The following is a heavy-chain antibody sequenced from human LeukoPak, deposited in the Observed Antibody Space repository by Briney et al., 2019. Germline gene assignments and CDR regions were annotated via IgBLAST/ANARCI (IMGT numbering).Heavy chain of an antibody. Sequence: PSETLSLACAVFGGSFSGYYWSWIRQPPGKGLELIGEVNDSGSTNYNPSLKSRVTISIDTSKNQFSLKVSSVTAADTAVYYCARGPRRGYSCGWRYDGMDVWGQGTTVTVSS. J-gene: IGHJ6*02. CDR3: ARGPRRGYSCGWRYDGMDV. CDR1: GGSFSGYY. D-gene: IGHD5-18*01. V-gene: IGHV4-34*01. CDR2: VNDSGST.